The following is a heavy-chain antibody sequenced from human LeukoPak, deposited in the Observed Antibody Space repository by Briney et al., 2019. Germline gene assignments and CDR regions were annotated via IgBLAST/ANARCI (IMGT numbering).Heavy chain of an antibody. J-gene: IGHJ4*02. D-gene: IGHD5-18*01. Sequence: PGGSLRLSCAASGFTFSSYWTHWVRQAPGKGLVWVSRINSDASSTTYADSVKGRFTISRDNAKNTLYLQMNSLRAEDTAVYYCAKHGDTAMWLDYWGQGTLVTVSS. V-gene: IGHV3-74*01. CDR3: AKHGDTAMWLDY. CDR1: GFTFSSYW. CDR2: INSDASST.